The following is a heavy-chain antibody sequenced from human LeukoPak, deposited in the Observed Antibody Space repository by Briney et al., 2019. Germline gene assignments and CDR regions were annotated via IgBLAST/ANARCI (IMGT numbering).Heavy chain of an antibody. CDR3: ARDPGDYYDSSGYYFRDAFDI. Sequence: GGSLRLSCAASGFTFSDYYMSWIRQAPGKGLEWVSYISSSGSTIYYADSVKGRVTISRDNAKNSLYLQMNSLRAEDTAVYYCARDPGDYYDSSGYYFRDAFDIWGQGTMVTVSS. V-gene: IGHV3-11*04. CDR1: GFTFSDYY. J-gene: IGHJ3*02. D-gene: IGHD3-22*01. CDR2: ISSSGSTI.